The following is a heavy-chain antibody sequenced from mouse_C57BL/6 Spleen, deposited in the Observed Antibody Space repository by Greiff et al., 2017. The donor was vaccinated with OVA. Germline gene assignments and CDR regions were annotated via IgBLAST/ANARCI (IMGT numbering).Heavy chain of an antibody. J-gene: IGHJ2*01. CDR3: ARSLIYYDYSRPDY. D-gene: IGHD2-4*01. V-gene: IGHV1-64*01. CDR1: GYTFTSYW. Sequence: VQLQQPGAELVKPGASVTLSCKASGYTFTSYWMHWVKQRPGQGLEWIGMIHPNSGSTNSNEKFQSKATLPVDKSSGTAYMQLSILTSEDSAVYYCARSLIYYDYSRPDYWGQGTTLTVSS. CDR2: IHPNSGST.